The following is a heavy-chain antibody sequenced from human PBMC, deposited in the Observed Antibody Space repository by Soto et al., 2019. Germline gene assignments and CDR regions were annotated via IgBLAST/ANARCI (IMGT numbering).Heavy chain of an antibody. D-gene: IGHD6-6*01. CDR1: GGSISSGGYY. CDR3: ARDRVSSSSGHGMDV. CDR2: IYYSGST. J-gene: IGHJ6*02. Sequence: SETLSLTCSVSGGSISSGGYYWSWIRQHPGKGLEWIGYIYYSGSTYYNPSLKSRVTISVDTSKNQFSLKLSSVTAADTAVYYCARDRVSSSSGHGMDVWGQGTTVTV. V-gene: IGHV4-31*03.